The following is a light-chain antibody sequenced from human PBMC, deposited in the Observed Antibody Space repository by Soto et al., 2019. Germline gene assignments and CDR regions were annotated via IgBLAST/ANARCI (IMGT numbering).Light chain of an antibody. CDR2: DVS. Sequence: QSAPTQPASVSGSPGQSITISCTGTSSDVGGYNYVSWYQQHPGKAPKLMIYDVSNRPSGVSNRFSGSKSGNTAALTISGLQAEDEAEYYCSSYTSSSTVVFGGGTEVTVL. CDR3: SSYTSSSTVV. V-gene: IGLV2-14*01. CDR1: SSDVGGYNY. J-gene: IGLJ2*01.